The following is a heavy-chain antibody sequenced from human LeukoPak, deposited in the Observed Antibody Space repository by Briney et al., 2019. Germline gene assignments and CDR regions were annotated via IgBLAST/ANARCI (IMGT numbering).Heavy chain of an antibody. CDR3: ARSGLIVVVPAATAEGYNWFDP. D-gene: IGHD2-2*01. J-gene: IGHJ5*02. V-gene: IGHV4-34*01. CDR2: INHSGRT. Sequence: SETLSLTCAVYGGSFSGYYWSWIRQPPGKGLEWIGEINHSGRTNYNPSLKSRVTISVDTPKNQFSLKLSSVTAADTAVYYCARSGLIVVVPAATAEGYNWFDPWGQGTLVTVSS. CDR1: GGSFSGYY.